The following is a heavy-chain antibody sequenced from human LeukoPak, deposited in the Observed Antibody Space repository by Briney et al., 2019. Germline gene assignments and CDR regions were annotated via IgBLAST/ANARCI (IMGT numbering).Heavy chain of an antibody. D-gene: IGHD1-26*01. CDR2: IYYSGTT. J-gene: IGHJ5*02. V-gene: IGHV4-59*01. CDR1: GDSMSYYY. CDR3: ARGQPITVPYIVGATGGWFDP. Sequence: SETLSLICTVSGDSMSYYYWSWIRQSPGRGLEWIGYIYYSGTTNYNPSLKSRVTISVDTSKKQFSLKLSSVTAADTAVYYCARGQPITVPYIVGATGGWFDPWGQGTLVTVSS.